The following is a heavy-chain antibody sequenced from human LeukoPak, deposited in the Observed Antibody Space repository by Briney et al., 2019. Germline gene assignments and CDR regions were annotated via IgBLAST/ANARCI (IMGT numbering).Heavy chain of an antibody. J-gene: IGHJ5*02. Sequence: SETLSLTCTVSGASISSGTYSWSWIRQPPGEGLEWIGYIYHTGSTYYNPSLKSRGTISVDRSKNQFSLNLNSVTAADTALYYCARGDGSGSGRWFDPWGQGTLITVSS. D-gene: IGHD3-10*01. V-gene: IGHV4-30-2*01. CDR2: IYHTGST. CDR3: ARGDGSGSGRWFDP. CDR1: GASISSGTYS.